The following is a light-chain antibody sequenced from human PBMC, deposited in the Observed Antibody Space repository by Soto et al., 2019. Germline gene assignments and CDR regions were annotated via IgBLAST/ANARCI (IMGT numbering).Light chain of an antibody. J-gene: IGKJ1*01. CDR1: QSIGKY. Sequence: DIQMTQSPSSLSASVGDRVTITCRASQSIGKYLNWYQQKPGKAPKPVIYGASSFQSGVPSRFSGSGSGTDFTLTISSLQPDDFATYYCQHYNSYSEAFGQGTKVDIK. V-gene: IGKV1-16*01. CDR3: QHYNSYSEA. CDR2: GAS.